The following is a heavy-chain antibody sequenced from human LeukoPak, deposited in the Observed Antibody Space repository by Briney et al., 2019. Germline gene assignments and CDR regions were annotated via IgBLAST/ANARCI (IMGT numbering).Heavy chain of an antibody. V-gene: IGHV3-48*01. J-gene: IGHJ4*02. CDR1: GFTFSTYG. CDR2: ISSSSTTI. D-gene: IGHD3-10*01. Sequence: GGSLRLSCAASGFTFSTYGMNWVRQAPGKGLEWVSYISSSSTTIYYADSVKGRFTISRDNAKNSLYLQMNSLRAEDTAVYYCATSLPGYYGSGSYYGPGDYWGQGTLVTVSS. CDR3: ATSLPGYYGSGSYYGPGDY.